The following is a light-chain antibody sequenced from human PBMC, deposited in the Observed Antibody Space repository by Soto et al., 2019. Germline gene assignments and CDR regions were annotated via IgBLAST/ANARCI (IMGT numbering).Light chain of an antibody. V-gene: IGKV3-15*01. CDR2: GAS. CDR3: RQYYDSPSIT. J-gene: IGKJ5*01. CDR1: ESVRSN. Sequence: EIVLTQSPATLSVPPVDRATLSCRSSESVRSNLAWYQQKPGQAPRLLIYGASIRSADSPASFSGSGCEKEFTLTINTLQSEEFAVFFCRQYYDSPSITFGQGTRLE.